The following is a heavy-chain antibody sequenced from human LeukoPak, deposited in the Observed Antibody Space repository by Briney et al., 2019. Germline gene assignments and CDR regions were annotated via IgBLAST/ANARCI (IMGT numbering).Heavy chain of an antibody. V-gene: IGHV1-2*02. Sequence: ASVKVSCKASGYTFTGYYMHWVRQAPGQGLEWMGWIYPNSGGTKYAQKFQGRVTMTRDTSISTAYLELSRLRSDDTAVYYCAREHMTGVTLDYWGQGTLVTVSS. J-gene: IGHJ4*02. CDR2: IYPNSGGT. D-gene: IGHD1-20*01. CDR3: AREHMTGVTLDY. CDR1: GYTFTGYY.